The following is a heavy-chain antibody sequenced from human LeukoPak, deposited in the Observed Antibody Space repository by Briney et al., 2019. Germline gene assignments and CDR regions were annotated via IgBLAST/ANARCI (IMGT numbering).Heavy chain of an antibody. Sequence: ASVKVSCKASGGTFSGYAISWVRQAPGQGLEWMGGIIPIFGTANYAQKFQGRVTITADESTSTAYMELSSLRSEDTAVYYCARTSSYDSSGYFRGYFDYWGQGTLVTVSS. J-gene: IGHJ4*02. CDR3: ARTSSYDSSGYFRGYFDY. D-gene: IGHD3-22*01. CDR2: IIPIFGTA. CDR1: GGTFSGYA. V-gene: IGHV1-69*13.